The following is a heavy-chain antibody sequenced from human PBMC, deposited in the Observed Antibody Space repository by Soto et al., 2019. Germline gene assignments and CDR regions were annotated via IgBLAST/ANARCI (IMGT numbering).Heavy chain of an antibody. CDR1: GFTFSSYA. CDR2: ISSNGGST. Sequence: EVQLVESGGGLVQPGGSLRLSCAASGFTFSSYAMHWVRQAPGKGLEYVSAISSNGGSTYYANSVKGRFTISRDNSKNTLYLQMGSLRAEDMAVYDCARGAEAFYYYYYMDVWGKGTTVTVSS. CDR3: ARGAEAFYYYYYMDV. V-gene: IGHV3-64*01. J-gene: IGHJ6*03.